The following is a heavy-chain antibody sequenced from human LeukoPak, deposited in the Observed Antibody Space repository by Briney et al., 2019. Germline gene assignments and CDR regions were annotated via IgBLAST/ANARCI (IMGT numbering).Heavy chain of an antibody. J-gene: IGHJ4*02. CDR1: GYTFTGYY. D-gene: IGHD4-17*01. Sequence: ASVKVSCKASGYTFTGYYIHWVRQAPGQGLEWMGWIDPNSGGTNYAQKFQGRVTMTRDTSISTAYMELSRLRSDDTAVYYCARDTVTVTTPQIDYWGQGTLVTVSS. V-gene: IGHV1-2*02. CDR2: IDPNSGGT. CDR3: ARDTVTVTTPQIDY.